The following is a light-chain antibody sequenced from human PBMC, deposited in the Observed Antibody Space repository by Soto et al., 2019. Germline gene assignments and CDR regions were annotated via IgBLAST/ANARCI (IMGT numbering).Light chain of an antibody. Sequence: IVLTQSPGTLSLCPGERATLSCRASQSVRRNFLAWYQQQPGQAPRLLINGASKRATGIPDRFSGSESGTDLNLTITRLEPEDFAMYYCQRYDSYRTFGQGTKVDIK. J-gene: IGKJ1*01. CDR3: QRYDSYRT. V-gene: IGKV3-20*01. CDR1: QSVRRNF. CDR2: GAS.